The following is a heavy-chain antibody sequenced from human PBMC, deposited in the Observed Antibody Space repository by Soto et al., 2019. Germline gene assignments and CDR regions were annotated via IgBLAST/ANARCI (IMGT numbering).Heavy chain of an antibody. J-gene: IGHJ4*02. CDR2: TYYRSKWYK. CDR3: ARGALADYSRVFDE. V-gene: IGHV6-1*01. CDR1: GERVSRNRAA. D-gene: IGHD4-4*01. Sequence: SQTHSGTCASPGERVSRNRAAWNCNRQSPSRGLEWLGRTYYRSKWYKDYDLSVKSRITINQDTSKNQISLQLNAVTPEDTPVYYWARGALADYSRVFDEGDQGTLGAVSS.